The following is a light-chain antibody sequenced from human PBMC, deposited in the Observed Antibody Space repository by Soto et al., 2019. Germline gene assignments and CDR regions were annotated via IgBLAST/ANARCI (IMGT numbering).Light chain of an antibody. CDR1: QSVSSN. Sequence: EIVMTQSPATLSVSPGERATLSCRASQSVSSNLAWYQQKPGQAPRLLIYGASTRATGIPARFSGSGSGTEFTLTXSSLQXEDFAVYYCQQYNNWPQTFGQGTKVEIK. V-gene: IGKV3-15*01. CDR3: QQYNNWPQT. J-gene: IGKJ1*01. CDR2: GAS.